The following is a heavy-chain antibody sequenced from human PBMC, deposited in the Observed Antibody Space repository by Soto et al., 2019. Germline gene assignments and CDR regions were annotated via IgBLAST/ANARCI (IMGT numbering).Heavy chain of an antibody. CDR3: ERDGTLYDSRAYYYLY. D-gene: IGHD3-22*01. J-gene: IGHJ4*02. Sequence: QMQLVQSGAEVKKPGSSVKVSCKASGGTFSSYTITWVRQAPGQGLEWLGGITPMFGTPNYAQRFRGRVTITADESTSTAYMELSSLRSEDTAMYFCERDGTLYDSRAYYYLYWGQGTLVTVSS. CDR1: GGTFSSYT. V-gene: IGHV1-69*01. CDR2: ITPMFGTP.